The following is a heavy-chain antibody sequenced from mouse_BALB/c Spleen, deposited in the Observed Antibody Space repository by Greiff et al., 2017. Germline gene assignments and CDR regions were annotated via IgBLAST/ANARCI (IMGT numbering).Heavy chain of an antibody. CDR3: TRYNYGHGFAY. D-gene: IGHD1-1*01. CDR1: GYTFTDYD. V-gene: IGHV1S137*01. CDR2: ISTYYGDA. J-gene: IGHJ3*01. Sequence: VQLQQSGAELVRPGVSVKISCKGSGYTFTDYDMHWVKQSPAKSLEWIGVISTYYGDAGYNPKFKGKATMTVDKSSSTAYMELTRLTSEDSAIYYCTRYNYGHGFAYWGQGTLVTVSA.